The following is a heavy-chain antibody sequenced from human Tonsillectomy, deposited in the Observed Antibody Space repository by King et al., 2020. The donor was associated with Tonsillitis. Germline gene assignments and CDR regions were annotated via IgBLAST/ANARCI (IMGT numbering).Heavy chain of an antibody. V-gene: IGHV4-61*02. CDR2: IYTSGST. J-gene: IGHJ6*03. Sequence: VQLQESGPGLVKPSQTLSLTCTVSGGSISSGSYYWRWIRQPAGKGLEWIGRIYTSGSTNYNPSLKSRVTMSVDTSKNQFSLKLSSVTAADTAVYYCAREEIVVVPAAIYYYYYMDVWGKGTTVTVSS. D-gene: IGHD2-2*01. CDR3: AREEIVVVPAAIYYYYYMDV. CDR1: GGSISSGSYY.